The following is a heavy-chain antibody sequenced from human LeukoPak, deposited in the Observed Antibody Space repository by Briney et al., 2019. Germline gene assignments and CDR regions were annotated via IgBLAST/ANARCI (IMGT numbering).Heavy chain of an antibody. J-gene: IGHJ4*02. CDR2: ISSSSSYI. V-gene: IGHV3-21*01. CDR1: GFTFSSYS. D-gene: IGHD5-12*01. CDR3: ARGSDSTQSGYDFPLPFDY. Sequence: GGSLRLSCAASGFTFSSYSMNWVRQAPGKGLEWVSSISSSSSYIYYADSVKGRFTISRDNAKNSLYLQMNSLSAEDTAVYYCARGSDSTQSGYDFPLPFDYWGQGTLVTVSS.